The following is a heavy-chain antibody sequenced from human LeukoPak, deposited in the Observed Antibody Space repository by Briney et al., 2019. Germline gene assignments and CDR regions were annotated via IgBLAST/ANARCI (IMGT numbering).Heavy chain of an antibody. J-gene: IGHJ4*02. D-gene: IGHD3-22*01. Sequence: PGGSLRLSCAASGFTFSSYAMSWVRQAPGKGLEWVSDISGSGGSTYYADSVKGRFTISRDNSKNTLYLQMNSLGAEDTAVYSGAKDSAPYYCDSSGYCQGYWGQGTLVTVSS. CDR3: AKDSAPYYCDSSGYCQGY. V-gene: IGHV3-23*01. CDR1: GFTFSSYA. CDR2: ISGSGGST.